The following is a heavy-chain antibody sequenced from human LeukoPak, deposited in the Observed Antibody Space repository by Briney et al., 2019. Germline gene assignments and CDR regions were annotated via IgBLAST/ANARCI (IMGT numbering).Heavy chain of an antibody. CDR1: GFTFSSYG. CDR3: ASKGRDYYYYYMDV. J-gene: IGHJ6*03. V-gene: IGHV3-23*01. CDR2: ISGSGGST. Sequence: GGSLRLSCAASGFTFSSYGMSWVRQAPGKGLEWVSAISGSGGSTYYADSVKGRFTISRDNSKNTLYLQMNSLRAEDTAVYYCASKGRDYYYYYMDVWGKGTTVTISS.